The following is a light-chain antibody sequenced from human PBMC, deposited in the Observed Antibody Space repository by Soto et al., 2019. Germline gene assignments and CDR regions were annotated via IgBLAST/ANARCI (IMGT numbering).Light chain of an antibody. CDR3: QSYDSSLRLTV. CDR1: SSNIGAGYD. V-gene: IGLV1-40*01. J-gene: IGLJ3*02. Sequence: QSVLTQPPSVSGAPGQRVTISCSGSSSNIGAGYDVHWYQQLPGTAPRLLIYVSRNRPSGVPDRVSGSKSGTSASLAITGLQTDDEADYYCQSYDSSLRLTVFGGGTKLTVL. CDR2: VSR.